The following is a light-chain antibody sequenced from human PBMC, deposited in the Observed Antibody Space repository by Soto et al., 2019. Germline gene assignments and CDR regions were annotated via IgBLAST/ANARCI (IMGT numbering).Light chain of an antibody. Sequence: EIVMTQSPATLSVSPGERATLSCRASQSVSSNLAWYQQEPGQSRRRLIYGASPRATGIAATISGSWSGTEFTLTISSLQSEDFAVYYCQQYNNWPPLTFGGGTKVDIK. CDR1: QSVSSN. CDR3: QQYNNWPPLT. V-gene: IGKV3-15*01. CDR2: GAS. J-gene: IGKJ4*01.